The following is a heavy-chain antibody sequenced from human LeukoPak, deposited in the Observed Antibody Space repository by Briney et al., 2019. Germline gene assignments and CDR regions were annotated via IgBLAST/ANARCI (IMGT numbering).Heavy chain of an antibody. CDR2: IIPIFGIA. V-gene: IGHV1-69*04. D-gene: IGHD6-6*01. J-gene: IGHJ4*02. CDR3: ARDSSSSETLDY. CDR1: GGTFSSYA. Sequence: ASVKVSCKASGGTFSSYAISWVRQAPGQGLEWMGRIIPIFGIANYAQKFQGRVTITADKSTSTAYMGLSSLRSEDTAVYYCARDSSSSETLDYWGQGTLVTVSS.